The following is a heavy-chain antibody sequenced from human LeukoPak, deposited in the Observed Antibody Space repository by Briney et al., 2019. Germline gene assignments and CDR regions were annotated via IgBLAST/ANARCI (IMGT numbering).Heavy chain of an antibody. D-gene: IGHD3-9*01. CDR2: ISSSGGST. J-gene: IGHJ4*02. CDR1: GFTFSRYA. CDR3: AKDGRSLLRYFDWLCSFDN. Sequence: PGGSLRLSCSASGFTFSRYAMHWVRQAPGKGLEYVSAISSSGGSTYYADSVKGRFTISRDNSKNTLYLQMNSLRAEDTAVYYCAKDGRSLLRYFDWLCSFDNWGQGTLVTVSS. V-gene: IGHV3-64*04.